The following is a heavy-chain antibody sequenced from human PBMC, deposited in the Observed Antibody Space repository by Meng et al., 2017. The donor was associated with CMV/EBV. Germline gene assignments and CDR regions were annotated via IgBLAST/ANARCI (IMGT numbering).Heavy chain of an antibody. CDR2: IKSKTDGGTT. CDR1: GFTFSNAW. CDR3: TTEEIYGSNY. Sequence: GESLKISCAASGFTFSNAWMSWVRQAPGKGLEWVGRIKSKTDGGTTDYAAPVKGRFTISRDDSKNTLYLQMNSLKTEDTAVYYCTTEEIYGSNYWGQERWSPSPQ. J-gene: IGHJ4*01. V-gene: IGHV3-15*01. D-gene: IGHD5-12*01.